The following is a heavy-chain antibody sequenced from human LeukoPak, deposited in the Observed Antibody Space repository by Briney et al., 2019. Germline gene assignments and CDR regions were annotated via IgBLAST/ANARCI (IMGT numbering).Heavy chain of an antibody. CDR2: INHSGST. Sequence: SETLSLTCAVYGGSFSGYYWSWIRQPPGKGLEWIGEINHSGSTNYNPSLKSRVTISVDTSKNQFSLKLSSVTAADTAVYYCARFYYGDYALIGDYWGQGTLVTVSS. D-gene: IGHD4-17*01. CDR1: GGSFSGYY. V-gene: IGHV4-34*01. CDR3: ARFYYGDYALIGDY. J-gene: IGHJ4*02.